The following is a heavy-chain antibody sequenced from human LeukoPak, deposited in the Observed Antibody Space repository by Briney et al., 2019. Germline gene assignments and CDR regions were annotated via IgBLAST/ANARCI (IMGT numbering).Heavy chain of an antibody. V-gene: IGHV3-23*01. CDR2: ISGNGGST. Sequence: PGGSLRLSCVASGFTVSSNYMSWVRQAPGKGLEWVSDISGNGGSTYYADSVKGRFTISRDNSKITLFLQMNSLRAEDTAVYYCARNTGQTSGYSYGFNYWGQGTLVTVSS. CDR1: GFTVSSNY. CDR3: ARNTGQTSGYSYGFNY. D-gene: IGHD5-18*01. J-gene: IGHJ4*02.